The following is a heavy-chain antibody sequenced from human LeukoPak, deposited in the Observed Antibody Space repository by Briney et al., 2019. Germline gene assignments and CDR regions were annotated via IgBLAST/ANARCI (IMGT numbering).Heavy chain of an antibody. CDR1: GGSFSGYY. CDR2: INHSGRT. Sequence: SETLSLTCAVYGGSFSGYYWSWIRQPPGKGLEWIGEINHSGRTNYNPPLKRRVTISVDTSKNQFSLKLSSVTAADTAVYYCARGLGCSSTSCLYYYYYYYMDVWGKGTTVTVSS. D-gene: IGHD2-2*01. J-gene: IGHJ6*03. V-gene: IGHV4-34*01. CDR3: ARGLGCSSTSCLYYYYYYYMDV.